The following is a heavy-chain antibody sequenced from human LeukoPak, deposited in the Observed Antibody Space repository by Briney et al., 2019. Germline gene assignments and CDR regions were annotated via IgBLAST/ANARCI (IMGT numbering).Heavy chain of an antibody. CDR3: ARERAYYDFWSGYVASIFDY. V-gene: IGHV7-4-1*02. J-gene: IGHJ4*02. D-gene: IGHD3-3*01. Sequence: ASVKVSCKASGYTFTSYAMNWVRQAPGQGLEWMGWINTNTGNPTYAQGFAGRFVFSLDTSVSTAYLQISSLKAEDTAVYYCARERAYYDFWSGYVASIFDYWGQGTLVTVSS. CDR1: GYTFTSYA. CDR2: INTNTGNP.